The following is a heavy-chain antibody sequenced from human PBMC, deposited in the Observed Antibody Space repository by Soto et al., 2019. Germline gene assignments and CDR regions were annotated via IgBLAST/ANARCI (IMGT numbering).Heavy chain of an antibody. Sequence: GGSLRLSCAASGFSFSTYLMSWVRQAPGKGLEWVANIKQGGNEKFYVDSVKGRFTISRDNDKKSLYLQMDSLRVEDTAVYYCVGALTYEVPYYYYGMDVWGQGTTVTVSS. CDR3: VGALTYEVPYYYYGMDV. CDR1: GFSFSTYL. CDR2: IKQGGNEK. V-gene: IGHV3-7*01. D-gene: IGHD3-16*01. J-gene: IGHJ6*02.